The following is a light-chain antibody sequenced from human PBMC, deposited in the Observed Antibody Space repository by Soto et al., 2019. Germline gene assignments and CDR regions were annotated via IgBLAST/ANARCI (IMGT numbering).Light chain of an antibody. CDR3: QQYNHWPPLT. Sequence: EIVMTQSPATLSVSPGDRATLSCRASQSVGRNLAWYQQKPGQAPRLLIYGASTRPTGIPARFSGSGSGTEFTLTISSLQSEDFAIYSCQQYNHWPPLTFGGGTKVEIK. CDR2: GAS. CDR1: QSVGRN. J-gene: IGKJ4*01. V-gene: IGKV3-15*01.